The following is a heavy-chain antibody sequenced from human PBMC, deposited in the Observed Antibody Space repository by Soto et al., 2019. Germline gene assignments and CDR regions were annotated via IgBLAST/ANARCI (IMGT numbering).Heavy chain of an antibody. CDR1: GFTFSSYG. Sequence: GGSLRLSCAASGFTFSSYGMHWVRQAPGKGLEWVAVISYDGSNKYYADSVKGRFTISRDNSKNTLYLQMNSLRAEDTAVYYCAKRSYDILTGDYYFDYWGQGTLVTVSS. J-gene: IGHJ4*02. CDR2: ISYDGSNK. V-gene: IGHV3-30*18. D-gene: IGHD3-9*01. CDR3: AKRSYDILTGDYYFDY.